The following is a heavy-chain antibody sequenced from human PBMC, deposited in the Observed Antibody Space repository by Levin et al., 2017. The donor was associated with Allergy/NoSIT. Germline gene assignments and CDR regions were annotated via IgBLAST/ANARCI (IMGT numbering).Heavy chain of an antibody. CDR2: VNQGGSAK. CDR3: ARDVGNKQGFDP. J-gene: IGHJ5*02. D-gene: IGHD1/OR15-1a*01. CDR1: GFTFSSNW. V-gene: IGHV3-7*01. Sequence: GGSLRLSCAASGFTFSSNWMTWVRQAPGKGLEWVANVNQGGSAKNYVDSVRGRFTISRANAKNSLYLQMNSLRAEDTAVYYCARDVGNKQGFDPWGQGTLVTVSS.